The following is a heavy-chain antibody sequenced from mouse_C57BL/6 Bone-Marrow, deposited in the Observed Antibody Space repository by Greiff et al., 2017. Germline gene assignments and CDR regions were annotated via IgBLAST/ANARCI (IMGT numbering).Heavy chain of an antibody. CDR1: GFSLTSYG. V-gene: IGHV2-5*01. J-gene: IGHJ4*01. D-gene: IGHD2-4*01. CDR2: IWRGGST. Sequence: VKLQQSGPGLVQPSQSLSITCTVSGFSLTSYGVHWVRQSPGKGLEWLGVIWRGGSTDYNAAFMSRLSITKDNSTSQVFFKMNSLQADDTAIYYCAKRVYYDYDGGDYAMDYWGQGTSVTVSS. CDR3: AKRVYYDYDGGDYAMDY.